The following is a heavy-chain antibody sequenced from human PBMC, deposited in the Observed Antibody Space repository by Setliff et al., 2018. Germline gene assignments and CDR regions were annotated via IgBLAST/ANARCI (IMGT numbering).Heavy chain of an antibody. V-gene: IGHV3-30*02. CDR1: GFRFSTSD. CDR2: IQHDGSRE. J-gene: IGHJ4*02. Sequence: GGSLRLSCAASGFRFSTSDMHWVRQAPGKGLEWVSFIQHDGSREFYGDPVKGRFIISRDDSKNTLYLQMNSLSAEDTAVYYCAKVPNSGGYAGPFDFWGQGTLVTVSS. D-gene: IGHD5-12*01. CDR3: AKVPNSGGYAGPFDF.